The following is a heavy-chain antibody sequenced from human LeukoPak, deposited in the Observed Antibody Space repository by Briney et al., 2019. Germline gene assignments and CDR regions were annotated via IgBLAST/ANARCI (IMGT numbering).Heavy chain of an antibody. CDR3: AKDIGHQKYQLLYGFDY. Sequence: GGSLRPSCAPSALTFGIHATGWVSPPARKVRGWVSSISSIVERTYHADSVKGRFTISIDNAKNSLYLQMNSLRAEDTALYYCAKDIGHQKYQLLYGFDYWGQGTLVTVSS. CDR1: ALTFGIHA. V-gene: IGHV3-23*01. CDR2: ISSIVERT. J-gene: IGHJ4*02. D-gene: IGHD2-2*02.